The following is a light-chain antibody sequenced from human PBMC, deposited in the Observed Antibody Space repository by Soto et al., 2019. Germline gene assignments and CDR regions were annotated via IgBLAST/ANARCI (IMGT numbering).Light chain of an antibody. Sequence: IVMTQSPATLSMSPGERATLSCRASQSVSSNLAWYQQKPGQAPRLLIYGASTRATGIPARFSGSGSGTEFTLTISSLQSEDFAVYYCQQYNNWPRTFGQGTKVDIK. CDR2: GAS. CDR3: QQYNNWPRT. V-gene: IGKV3-15*01. CDR1: QSVSSN. J-gene: IGKJ1*01.